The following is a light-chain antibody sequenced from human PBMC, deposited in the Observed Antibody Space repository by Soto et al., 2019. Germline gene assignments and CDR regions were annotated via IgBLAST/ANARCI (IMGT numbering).Light chain of an antibody. CDR1: QSVSSSY. CDR2: DAY. CDR3: QQRSNWPIT. V-gene: IGKV3D-20*02. Sequence: EIVLTHSPGTLSLSPWQRATHSCSSSQSVSSSYLAWYQQKPGQAPRLLIYDAYNRATGIPPRFSGSGSGTDFTLTISSLEPEDFALYYCQQRSNWPITFGQGT. J-gene: IGKJ5*01.